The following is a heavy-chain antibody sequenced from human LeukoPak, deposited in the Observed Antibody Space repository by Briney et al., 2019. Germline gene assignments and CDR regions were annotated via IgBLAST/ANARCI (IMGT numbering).Heavy chain of an antibody. V-gene: IGHV4-39*07. J-gene: IGHJ6*03. D-gene: IGHD1-26*01. CDR1: GGSISSSSYY. CDR2: IYYSGST. Sequence: SETLSLTCTVSGGSISSSSYYWGWIRQPPGKGLEWIGSIYYSGSTYYNPSLKSRVTISVDTSKNQFSLKLSSVTAADTDVYYCARDGSGWELLNYYYYMDVWGKGTTVTVSS. CDR3: ARDGSGWELLNYYYYMDV.